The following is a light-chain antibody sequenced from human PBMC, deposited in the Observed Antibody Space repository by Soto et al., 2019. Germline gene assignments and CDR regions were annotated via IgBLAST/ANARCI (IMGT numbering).Light chain of an antibody. Sequence: EIVMTQSPATLSVSAGERATLSCRASQSVGTNLVWYQHKPGQAPRPLIYGASIRATGIPARFSASGSGTEFILTISSLQSEDSAVYFCQQYYYWPPYTFGQGTKVDIK. CDR3: QQYYYWPPYT. CDR2: GAS. V-gene: IGKV3-15*01. J-gene: IGKJ2*01. CDR1: QSVGTN.